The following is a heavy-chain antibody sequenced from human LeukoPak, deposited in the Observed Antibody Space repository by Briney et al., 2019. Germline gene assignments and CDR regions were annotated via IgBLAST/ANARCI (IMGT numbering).Heavy chain of an antibody. CDR2: ISGSGGST. D-gene: IGHD7-27*01. CDR1: GFTFSSYA. J-gene: IGHJ4*02. V-gene: IGHV3-23*01. Sequence: PGRSLSLSCAASGFTFSSYAMSWVRHAPGKGLEWGSAISGSGGSTYYADSVKGRFTISRDNSKNTLYMLMNGLRAEDTAVYCFAKYPGPGGTGGPPGDYWGQGTLVTVSS. CDR3: AKYPGPGGTGGPPGDY.